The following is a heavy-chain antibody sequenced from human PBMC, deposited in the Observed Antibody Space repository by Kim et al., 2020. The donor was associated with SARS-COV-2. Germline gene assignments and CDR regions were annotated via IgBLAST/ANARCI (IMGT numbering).Heavy chain of an antibody. V-gene: IGHV3-21*01. J-gene: IGHJ4*02. Sequence: GGSLRLSCAASGFTFSSYSMNWVRQAPGKGLEWVSSISSSSSYIYYADSVKGRFTISRDNAKNSLYLQMNSLRAEDTAVYYCATDGSGGGYFDYWGQGTLVTVSS. CDR2: ISSSSSYI. CDR1: GFTFSSYS. CDR3: ATDGSGGGYFDY. D-gene: IGHD3-10*01.